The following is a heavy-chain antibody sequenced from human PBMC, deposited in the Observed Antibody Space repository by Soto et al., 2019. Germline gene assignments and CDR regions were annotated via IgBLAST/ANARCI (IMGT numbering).Heavy chain of an antibody. D-gene: IGHD3-9*01. Sequence: PGESLKISCKGSGYSFTSYWIGWVRQMPGKGLEWMGIIYPGDSDTRYSPSFQGQVTISADKSISTAYLQWSSLKASDTAMYYCARHGLGDILTGQPDYWGQGTLVTVSS. J-gene: IGHJ4*02. CDR3: ARHGLGDILTGQPDY. CDR1: GYSFTSYW. CDR2: IYPGDSDT. V-gene: IGHV5-51*01.